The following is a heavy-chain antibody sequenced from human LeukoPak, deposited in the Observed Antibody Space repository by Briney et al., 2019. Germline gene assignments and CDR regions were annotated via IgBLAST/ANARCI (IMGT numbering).Heavy chain of an antibody. V-gene: IGHV3-23*01. CDR1: GFTFSSYA. CDR2: ISGSGGST. CDR3: AKAPMVRSHYYGMDV. Sequence: GGSLRFSCAASGFTFSSYAMSWVRQAPGKGLEWVSAISGSGGSTYYADSVKGRFTISRDNSKNTLYLQMNSLRAEDTAVYYCAKAPMVRSHYYGMDVWGQGTTVTVSS. D-gene: IGHD3-10*01. J-gene: IGHJ6*02.